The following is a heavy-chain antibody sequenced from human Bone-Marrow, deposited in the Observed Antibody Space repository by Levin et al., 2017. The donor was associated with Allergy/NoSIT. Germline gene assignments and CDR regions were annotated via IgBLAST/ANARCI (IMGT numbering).Heavy chain of an antibody. D-gene: IGHD3-10*01. CDR3: ATVEYYGSCSDYTGSHYCIDV. CDR2: ISSGRSYI. Sequence: GGSLRLSCAASGFTFSTYTMSWVRQAPGKGLEWVSSISSGRSYIYYADSVKGRFTVSRDNAKNSLYLQMNSLRAEDTAMYYCATVEYYGSCSDYTGSHYCIDVWGNGTPVTVSS. J-gene: IGHJ6*04. CDR1: GFTFSTYT. V-gene: IGHV3-21*01.